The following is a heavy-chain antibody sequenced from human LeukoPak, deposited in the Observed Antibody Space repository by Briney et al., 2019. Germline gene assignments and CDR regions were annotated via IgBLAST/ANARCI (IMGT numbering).Heavy chain of an antibody. Sequence: ASVKVSCKASGYTFTSYDINWVRQATGQGLEWMGWMNPNSGSTGYAQKFQGRVTITRNTSISTAYMELSGLRSEATAVYYCARGRSTGYPCYFEYWGQGTLVTVSS. V-gene: IGHV1-8*03. CDR1: GYTFTSYD. CDR3: ARGRSTGYPCYFEY. CDR2: MNPNSGST. D-gene: IGHD5-12*01. J-gene: IGHJ4*02.